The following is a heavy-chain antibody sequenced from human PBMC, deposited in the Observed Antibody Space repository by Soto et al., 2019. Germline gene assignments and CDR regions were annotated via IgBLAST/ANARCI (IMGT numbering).Heavy chain of an antibody. Sequence: GGSLRLSCAASGFTFSSYGMHWVRQAPGKGLEWVAVIWYDGSNKYYADSVKGRFTISRDNSKNTLYLQMNSLRAEDTAVYYCARDYGDYFYYHYNGMDVWGQGTTVTVSS. CDR3: ARDYGDYFYYHYNGMDV. CDR2: IWYDGSNK. V-gene: IGHV3-33*01. D-gene: IGHD4-17*01. CDR1: GFTFSSYG. J-gene: IGHJ6*02.